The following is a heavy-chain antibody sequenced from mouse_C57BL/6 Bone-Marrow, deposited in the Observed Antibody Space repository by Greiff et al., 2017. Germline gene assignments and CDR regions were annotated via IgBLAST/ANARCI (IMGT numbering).Heavy chain of an antibody. D-gene: IGHD2-4*01. V-gene: IGHV1-76*01. J-gene: IGHJ2*01. CDR3: ARGIYYDYGFDY. CDR2: IYPGSGNT. Sequence: VQLQQSGAELVRPGASVKLSCKASGYTFTDYYINWVKQRPGQGLEWIARIYPGSGNTYYNEKFKGKATLTAEKSSSTAYMQLSSLTSEDSAVYFCARGIYYDYGFDYWGQGTTLTVSS. CDR1: GYTFTDYY.